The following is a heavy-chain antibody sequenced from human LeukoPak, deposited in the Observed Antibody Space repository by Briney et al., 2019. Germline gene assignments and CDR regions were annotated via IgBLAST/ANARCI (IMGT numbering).Heavy chain of an antibody. CDR3: ARGSWYGFY. CDR2: INSDGSSR. CDR1: GFIFSGQW. D-gene: IGHD6-13*01. Sequence: GGSLRLSCAASGFIFSGQWMHWVRQPPGEGLVWVSRINSDGSSRSYADSVKGRFTISRDNAKNSLYLQMNSLRAEDTAVYFCARGSWYGFYWGRGTLVTVSS. J-gene: IGHJ4*02. V-gene: IGHV3-74*01.